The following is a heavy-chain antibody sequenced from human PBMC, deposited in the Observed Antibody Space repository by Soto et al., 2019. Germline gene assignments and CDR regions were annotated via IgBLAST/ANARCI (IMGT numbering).Heavy chain of an antibody. V-gene: IGHV3-30*18. CDR1: GFNFSSYG. CDR2: ISYDGSNK. J-gene: IGHJ4*02. Sequence: GGSLSLSCAASGFNFSSYGMHWVRQAPGKGLEWVAVISYDGSNKYYADSVKGRFTISRDNSKNTLYLQMNSLRAEDTAVYYCAKPATVVTPIFDYWGQGTLVTVSS. D-gene: IGHD4-17*01. CDR3: AKPATVVTPIFDY.